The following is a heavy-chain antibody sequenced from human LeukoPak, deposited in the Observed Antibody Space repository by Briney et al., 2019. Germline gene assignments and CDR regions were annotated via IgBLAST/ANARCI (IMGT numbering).Heavy chain of an antibody. J-gene: IGHJ3*02. V-gene: IGHV4-31*03. CDR3: AREGNKAAAGTGGADAFDI. CDR1: GGSISSGGYY. Sequence: PSETLSLTCTVSGGSISSGGYYWSWIRQHPGKGLEWIGYIYYSGSTYYNPSLKSRVTISVDTSKNQFSLKLTSATAADTAVYYCAREGNKAAAGTGGADAFDIWGQGTMVTVSS. D-gene: IGHD6-13*01. CDR2: IYYSGST.